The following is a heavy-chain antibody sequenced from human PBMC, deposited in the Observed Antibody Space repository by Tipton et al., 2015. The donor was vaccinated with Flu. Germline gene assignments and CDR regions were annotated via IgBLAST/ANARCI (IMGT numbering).Heavy chain of an antibody. V-gene: IGHV4-59*01. D-gene: IGHD5-24*01. J-gene: IGHJ4*02. Sequence: TLSLTCTVSGGPISSYYWSWIRQPPGKGLEWIGYIYYSGSTNYNPSLKSRVTISVDTSKNQFSLKLSSVTAADTAVYYCARGRDGYNSYWGQGTLVTVSS. CDR2: IYYSGST. CDR3: ARGRDGYNSY. CDR1: GGPISSYY.